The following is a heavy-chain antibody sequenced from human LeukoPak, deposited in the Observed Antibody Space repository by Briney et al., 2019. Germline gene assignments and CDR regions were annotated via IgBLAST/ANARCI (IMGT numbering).Heavy chain of an antibody. CDR2: ISYSGST. CDR3: ARVPVAGYNWFDP. D-gene: IGHD6-19*01. J-gene: IGHJ5*02. V-gene: IGHV4-59*01. CDR1: GGSISSYY. Sequence: PSETLSLTCTVSGGSISSYYWNWIRQPPGKGLEWIGYISYSGSTNYNPSLKSRVTISVDTSKNQFSLKLTSVTAADTAVYYCARVPVAGYNWFDPWGQGTLVTVSS.